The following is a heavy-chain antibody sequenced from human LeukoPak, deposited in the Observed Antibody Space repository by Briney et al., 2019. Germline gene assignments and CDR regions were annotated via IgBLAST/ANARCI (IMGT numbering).Heavy chain of an antibody. Sequence: SETLSLTCTVSNGPINTYQWSWIRQPPGKGLEWIGEINHSGITNYNPSLKSRVTISLDTSKNQFSLKLSSVTAADTAVYYCARKGGGQLVNTRRWFDPWGQGTLVTVSS. CDR2: INHSGIT. CDR3: ARKGGGQLVNTRRWFDP. J-gene: IGHJ5*02. D-gene: IGHD6-6*01. V-gene: IGHV4-34*01. CDR1: NGPINTYQ.